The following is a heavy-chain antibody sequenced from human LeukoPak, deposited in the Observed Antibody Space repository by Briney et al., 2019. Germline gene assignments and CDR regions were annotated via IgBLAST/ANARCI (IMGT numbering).Heavy chain of an antibody. D-gene: IGHD3-22*01. V-gene: IGHV1-24*01. CDR2: FDPEDGET. Sequence: GASVKVSCKVSGYTLTELSMHWVRQAPGKGPEWMGGFDPEDGETIYAQKFQGRVTMTEDTSTDTAYMELSSLRSEDTAVYYCATGPPYYYDSSGYYSLFDYWGQGTLVTVPS. CDR3: ATGPPYYYDSSGYYSLFDY. CDR1: GYTLTELS. J-gene: IGHJ4*02.